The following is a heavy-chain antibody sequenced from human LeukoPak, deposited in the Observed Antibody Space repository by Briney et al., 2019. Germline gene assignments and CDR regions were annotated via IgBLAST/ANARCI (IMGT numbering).Heavy chain of an antibody. CDR1: GVSISSYY. V-gene: IGHV4-59*01. J-gene: IGHJ6*02. CDR3: ARFKEYGMDV. CDR2: IYYSGST. Sequence: SETLSLTCTVSGVSISSYYWSWLRQPPGKGLEWIGYIYYSGSTNYNPSLQSRVTISVDTSKNQFSLKLSSVTAADTAVYYCARFKEYGMDVWGQGTTVTVSS.